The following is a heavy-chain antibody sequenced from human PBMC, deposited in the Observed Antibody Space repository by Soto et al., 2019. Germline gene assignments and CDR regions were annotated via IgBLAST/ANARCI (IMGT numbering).Heavy chain of an antibody. Sequence: QVQLVQSGAEVKKPGSSVKVSCKAFGGTFSSYAISWVRQAPGQGLEWMGGIIPIFGTANYAQKFQGRVTITADESTSTAYMELSSLRSEDTAVYYCARAHSSSWYGVLEYFQHWGQGTLVTVSS. CDR1: GGTFSSYA. CDR2: IIPIFGTA. CDR3: ARAHSSSWYGVLEYFQH. J-gene: IGHJ1*01. D-gene: IGHD6-13*01. V-gene: IGHV1-69*01.